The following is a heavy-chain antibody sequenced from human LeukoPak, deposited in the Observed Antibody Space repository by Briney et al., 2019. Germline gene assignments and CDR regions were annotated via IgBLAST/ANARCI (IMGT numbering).Heavy chain of an antibody. CDR2: IRYDGSNK. CDR1: GFTFSTYG. J-gene: IGHJ4*02. D-gene: IGHD6-19*01. Sequence: QPGGSLRPSCAASGFTFSTYGMHWVRQAPGKGLEWVAFIRYDGSNKYYVDSAKGRFTISRDNSKNTLYLEMNNLRAEDTAVYYCAKNLPYSSGSFDYWGQGILVTVSS. CDR3: AKNLPYSSGSFDY. V-gene: IGHV3-30*02.